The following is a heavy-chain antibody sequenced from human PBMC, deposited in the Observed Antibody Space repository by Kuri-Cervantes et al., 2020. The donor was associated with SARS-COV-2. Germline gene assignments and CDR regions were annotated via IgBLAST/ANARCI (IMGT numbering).Heavy chain of an antibody. Sequence: ASVKVSCKASGYTFTGYYMHWVRQAPGQGLEWMGWINPNSGGTNYAQKFQGRVTMTRDTSISTAYMELGRLRSDDTAVYYCARGLGYSSSSYRGGSFDYWGQGTLVTVSS. D-gene: IGHD6-6*01. V-gene: IGHV1-2*02. J-gene: IGHJ4*02. CDR1: GYTFTGYY. CDR2: INPNSGGT. CDR3: ARGLGYSSSSYRGGSFDY.